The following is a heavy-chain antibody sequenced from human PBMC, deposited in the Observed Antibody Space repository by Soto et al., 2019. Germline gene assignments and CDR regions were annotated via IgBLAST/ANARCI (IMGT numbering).Heavy chain of an antibody. CDR3: ATILDSSWYLVWFDP. V-gene: IGHV3-23*01. CDR1: GFTFSSYA. D-gene: IGHD6-13*01. Sequence: GGSLRLSCAASGFTFSSYAMSWVRQAPGKGLEWVSAISGSGGSTYYADSVKGRFTISRDNSKNTLYLQMNSLRAEDTAVYYCATILDSSWYLVWFDPWGQGTLVTVSS. J-gene: IGHJ5*02. CDR2: ISGSGGST.